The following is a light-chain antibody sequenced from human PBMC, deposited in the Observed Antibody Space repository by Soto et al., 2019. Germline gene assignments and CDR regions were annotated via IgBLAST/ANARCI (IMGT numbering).Light chain of an antibody. J-gene: IGKJ1*01. CDR2: KAS. V-gene: IGKV1-5*03. Sequence: DIQMTQSPSTLSASVGDRLTITCRASQTISSWLALYQQKPGKAPKLLIYKASTLKSGVPSRFSGSGSGTEFTLTISSLQPDDFATYYCQHYNSYSEAFGQGTKVDIK. CDR1: QTISSW. CDR3: QHYNSYSEA.